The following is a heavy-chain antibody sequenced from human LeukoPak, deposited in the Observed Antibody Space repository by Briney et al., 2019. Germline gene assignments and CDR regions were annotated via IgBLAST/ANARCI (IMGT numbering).Heavy chain of an antibody. CDR3: AKNSYYGSGSYIGYMDV. CDR2: ISGSGGST. CDR1: GFTFSSYA. Sequence: PGGSLRLPCAASGFTFSSYAMSWVRQAPGKGLEWVSAISGSGGSTYYADSVKGRFTISRDNSKNTLYLQMNSLRAEDTAVYYCAKNSYYGSGSYIGYMDVWGKGTTVTVSS. V-gene: IGHV3-23*01. D-gene: IGHD3-10*01. J-gene: IGHJ6*03.